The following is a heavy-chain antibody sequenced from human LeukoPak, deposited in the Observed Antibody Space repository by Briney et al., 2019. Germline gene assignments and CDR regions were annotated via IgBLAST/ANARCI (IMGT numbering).Heavy chain of an antibody. J-gene: IGHJ6*02. CDR1: GFTFRSFG. D-gene: IGHD3/OR15-3a*01. V-gene: IGHV3-23*05. CDR3: AHLVWEYVGGLDV. Sequence: GGSLRLPCAASGFTFRSFGMNWVRQAPGKGLEWVSGIYTNSRDTRYADSVKGRFTISRDDSKNTLYLQMHSLRVEDTAVYYCAHLVWEYVGGLDVWGQGTTVTVSS. CDR2: IYTNSRDT.